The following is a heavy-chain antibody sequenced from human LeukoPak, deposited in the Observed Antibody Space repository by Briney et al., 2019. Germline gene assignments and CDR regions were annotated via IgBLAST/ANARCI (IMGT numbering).Heavy chain of an antibody. CDR1: GFTFSSYA. J-gene: IGHJ5*02. V-gene: IGHV3-21*01. CDR3: ARDPWAAHWFDP. Sequence: GGSLRLSCAASGFTFSSYAMSWVRQAPGKGLEWVSSISSSSSYIYYADSVKGRFTISRDNAKNSLYLQMNSLRAEDTAVYYCARDPWAAHWFDPWGQGTLVTVSS. D-gene: IGHD6-6*01. CDR2: ISSSSSYI.